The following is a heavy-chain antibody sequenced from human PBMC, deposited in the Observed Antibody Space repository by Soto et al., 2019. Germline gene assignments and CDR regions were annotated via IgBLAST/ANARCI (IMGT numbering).Heavy chain of an antibody. J-gene: IGHJ4*02. V-gene: IGHV3-30*03. CDR3: VGGQYYFDY. CDR1: GFPFTTYG. CDR2: ISYDGSTK. Sequence: QVQLVESGGGVVQPGRSLRLSCAASGFPFTTYGMHWVREGPGKGLEWVAVISYDGSTKYYADSVKGRFTISRDNSKNTLYLHMNNLIPEDTALYFCVGGQYYFDYRGQGTLVTVSP. D-gene: IGHD3-10*01.